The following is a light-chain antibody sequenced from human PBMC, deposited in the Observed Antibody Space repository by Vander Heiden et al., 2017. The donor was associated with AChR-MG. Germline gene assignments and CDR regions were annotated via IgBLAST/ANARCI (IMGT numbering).Light chain of an antibody. V-gene: IGKV1-8*01. Sequence: AIRMTQSPSSFSASTGDRVTITCRASQGISSYLAWYQQKPGKAPKLLIYAASTLQSGVPSRFSGSGSETDFTLTISCLQSEDFATYYCQQYYSYSITFGQGTRLEIK. J-gene: IGKJ5*01. CDR1: QGISSY. CDR2: AAS. CDR3: QQYYSYSIT.